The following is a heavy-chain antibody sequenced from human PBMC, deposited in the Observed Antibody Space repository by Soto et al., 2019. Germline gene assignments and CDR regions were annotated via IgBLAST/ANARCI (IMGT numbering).Heavy chain of an antibody. Sequence: PSETLSLTCTVSGDSSSSYKWSWIRQPPGKRLEWIGYIDSSGSTSYNPSLKSRVTISVDRSTNQFSLKLSSVTAADTAVYYCARGGAVADRYGMDVWGQGTTVTVSS. CDR3: ARGGAVADRYGMDV. J-gene: IGHJ6*02. V-gene: IGHV4-59*12. CDR1: GDSSSSYK. CDR2: IDSSGST. D-gene: IGHD6-19*01.